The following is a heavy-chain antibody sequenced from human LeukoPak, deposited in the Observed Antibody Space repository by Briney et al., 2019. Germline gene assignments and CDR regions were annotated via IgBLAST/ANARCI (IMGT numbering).Heavy chain of an antibody. CDR1: GFTFSASW. J-gene: IGHJ4*02. CDR2: INEGGGLT. CDR3: ARVGRNGWDFDH. D-gene: IGHD6-19*01. V-gene: IGHV3-7*01. Sequence: PGGSLRLSCEASGFTFSASWMTWVRQAPGKGLEWVTIINEGGGLTFYVDSVKGRFSISRDNSKNSLSLQMSTLRVEDTAMYYCARVGRNGWDFDHWGQGTLVTVSS.